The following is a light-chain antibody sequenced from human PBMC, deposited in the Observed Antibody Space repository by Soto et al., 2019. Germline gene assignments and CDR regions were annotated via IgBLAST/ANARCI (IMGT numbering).Light chain of an antibody. CDR2: DAS. Sequence: EIVLTQSPATLSLSPGERATLSCRASQSVSSYLAGYQQKPGQAPRLLIYDASNRATGIPARFSGSGSGTDFTLTISSLEPEDFAVYYCQQRSNWQKLTFGGGTKVEIK. J-gene: IGKJ4*01. V-gene: IGKV3-11*01. CDR3: QQRSNWQKLT. CDR1: QSVSSY.